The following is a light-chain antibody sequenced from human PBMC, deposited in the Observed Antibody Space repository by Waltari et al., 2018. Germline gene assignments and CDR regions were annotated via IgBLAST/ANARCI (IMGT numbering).Light chain of an antibody. V-gene: IGKV1-5*03. CDR1: QTIRSW. CDR2: KAS. J-gene: IGKJ1*01. Sequence: DIQMTQSPSTLSASVGDRVTITCRASQTIRSWLAWYQHKPGKAPKLLIYKASNLESGVPSSFSVIGSGTEFTLTVSSLQPDDFATYYCQQYDSYPWTFGQGTKVEI. CDR3: QQYDSYPWT.